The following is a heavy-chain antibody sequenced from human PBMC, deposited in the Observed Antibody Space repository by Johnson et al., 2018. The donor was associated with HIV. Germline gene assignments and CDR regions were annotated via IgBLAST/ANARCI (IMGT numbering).Heavy chain of an antibody. J-gene: IGHJ3*02. CDR3: VRDIYTYEDGFDI. Sequence: VQLVESGGGLVQPGGSLRLSCEASGFTFSRYRMHWVRQAPGEGLVWVSRINTDGTTTIYADSVKARITISRDNAKNTVYLQMNRLRAEDTAMFYCVRDIYTYEDGFDIWGQGKMVTVSS. D-gene: IGHD5-24*01. CDR2: INTDGTTT. CDR1: GFTFSRYR. V-gene: IGHV3-74*01.